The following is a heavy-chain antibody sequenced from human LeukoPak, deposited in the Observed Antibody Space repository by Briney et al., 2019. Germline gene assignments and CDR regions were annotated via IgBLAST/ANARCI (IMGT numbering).Heavy chain of an antibody. Sequence: SETLSLTCTVSGGSISSYYWSWIRQPPGKGLEWIGYIYYSGSTNYNPSLKSRVTISVDTSKNQFSLKLSSVTAADTAVYYCAAVTYYYDSSGYGDWFDPWGQGTLVTVSS. CDR1: GGSISSYY. CDR2: IYYSGST. D-gene: IGHD3-22*01. V-gene: IGHV4-59*01. CDR3: AAVTYYYDSSGYGDWFDP. J-gene: IGHJ5*02.